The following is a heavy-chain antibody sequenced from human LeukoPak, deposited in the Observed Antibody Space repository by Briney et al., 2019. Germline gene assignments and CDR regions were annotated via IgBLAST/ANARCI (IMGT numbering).Heavy chain of an antibody. CDR1: GYTFTDYY. D-gene: IGHD3-10*01. CDR2: ISAYNGNT. J-gene: IGHJ6*02. Sequence: ASVTVSGKASGYTFTDYYIHWVRQAPGQGLEWMGWISAYNGNTNYAQKLQGRVTMTTDTSTSTAYMELRSLRSDDTAVYYCARDLSGGYGMDVWGQGTTVTVSS. V-gene: IGHV1-18*04. CDR3: ARDLSGGYGMDV.